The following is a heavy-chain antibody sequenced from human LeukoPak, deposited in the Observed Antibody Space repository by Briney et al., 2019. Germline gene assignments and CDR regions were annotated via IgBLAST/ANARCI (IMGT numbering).Heavy chain of an antibody. CDR1: GGSFSGYY. V-gene: IGHV4-34*01. Sequence: SETLSLTCAVYGGSFSGYYWSWIRQPPGKGLEWIGEINHSGSTNYNPSLKSRVTITVDTSKNQFSLKLSSVTAADTAVYYCARVQRQRWIQLWPQKGYFDYWGQGTLVTVSP. D-gene: IGHD5-18*01. CDR2: INHSGST. CDR3: ARVQRQRWIQLWPQKGYFDY. J-gene: IGHJ4*02.